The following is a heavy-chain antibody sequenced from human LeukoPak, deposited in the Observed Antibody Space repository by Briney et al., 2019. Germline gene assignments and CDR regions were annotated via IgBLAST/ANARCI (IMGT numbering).Heavy chain of an antibody. J-gene: IGHJ4*02. D-gene: IGHD3-16*02. CDR3: ARSKGIRVIDD. Sequence: ASVKVSCKASGYTFTSYYIHWARQAPGQGLEWMGMINPNGGGTNYAQKFQDRVIMTSDTSTSTVYMEVSSLTSEDMAVYYCARSKGIRVIDDWGQGTLVTVSS. CDR1: GYTFTSYY. V-gene: IGHV1-46*01. CDR2: INPNGGGT.